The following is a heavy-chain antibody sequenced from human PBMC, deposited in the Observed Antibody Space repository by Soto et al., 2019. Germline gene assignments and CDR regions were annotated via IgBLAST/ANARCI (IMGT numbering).Heavy chain of an antibody. CDR2: INPASGST. D-gene: IGHD6-13*01. CDR3: ARDLAAGDH. J-gene: IGHJ4*02. V-gene: IGHV1-46*01. CDR1: GYTFTHYY. Sequence: QVQLVQSGAEVKKPGASVKLSCRTSGYTFTHYYIHWVRQAPGQGLEWLAIINPASGSTNYAQDXXXXXXLXXXTSXTTVYMELSGLRAEDTAIFYCARDLAAGDHWGQGTLVTVSS.